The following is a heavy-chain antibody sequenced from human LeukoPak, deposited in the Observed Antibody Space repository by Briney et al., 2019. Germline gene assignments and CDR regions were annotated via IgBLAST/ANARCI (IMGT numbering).Heavy chain of an antibody. CDR1: GDSISSYY. J-gene: IGHJ4*02. Sequence: SETLSLTCTVSGDSISSYYWSWIRQHAGKGLEWIGRIYTSGSTNYNPSLKSRVTMSVDTSKNQFSLNLNSVAAADTAVYYCARGISSSWYPYFDYWGQGTLVTVSS. V-gene: IGHV4-4*07. D-gene: IGHD6-13*01. CDR2: IYTSGST. CDR3: ARGISSSWYPYFDY.